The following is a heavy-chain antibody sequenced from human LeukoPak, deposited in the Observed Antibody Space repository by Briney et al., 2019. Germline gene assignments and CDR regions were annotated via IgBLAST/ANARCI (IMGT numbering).Heavy chain of an antibody. CDR3: ARTPPVAAAGSFDY. CDR1: GFSLSPSGMC. Sequence: SGPTLVNPTQTLTLTCTFSGFSLSPSGMCVSWIRHPPGKALEWLARIDWDDDKYYSTSLKTRLTISMDTSKNQVVLTMTNMDPVDTATYYCARTPPVAAAGSFDYWGQGTLVTVSS. D-gene: IGHD6-13*01. J-gene: IGHJ4*02. V-gene: IGHV2-70*11. CDR2: IDWDDDK.